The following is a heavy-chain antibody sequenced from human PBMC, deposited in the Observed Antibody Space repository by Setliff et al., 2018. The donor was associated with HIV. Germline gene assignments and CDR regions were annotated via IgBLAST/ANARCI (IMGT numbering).Heavy chain of an antibody. CDR3: ARRGDFFYYAMDV. CDR1: GGSMRSSGYS. V-gene: IGHV4-30-2*01. Sequence: SETLSLTCAVSGGSMRSSGYSWTWLRQAPGKGLEWVGYIYYNGNAYYNPSLKSRVTISVDRSKNQFSLKLSSVTAADTAVYYCARRGDFFYYAMDVWGQGTTVTVSS. J-gene: IGHJ6*02. CDR2: IYYNGNA.